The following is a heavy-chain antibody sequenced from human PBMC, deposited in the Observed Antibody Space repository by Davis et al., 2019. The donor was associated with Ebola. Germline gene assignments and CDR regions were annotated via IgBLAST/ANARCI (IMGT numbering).Heavy chain of an antibody. CDR3: ARRGSYYGPFGY. V-gene: IGHV5-51*01. D-gene: IGHD1-26*01. CDR1: GYSFTSYW. J-gene: IGHJ4*02. CDR2: IYPGDSDT. Sequence: GGSLRLSCKGSGYSFTSYWIGWVRQMPGKGLEWMGIIYPGDSDTSYSPSFQGQVTISADKSTSTAYLQWSSLKASDTAMYYCARRGSYYGPFGYWGQGNLVNLSP.